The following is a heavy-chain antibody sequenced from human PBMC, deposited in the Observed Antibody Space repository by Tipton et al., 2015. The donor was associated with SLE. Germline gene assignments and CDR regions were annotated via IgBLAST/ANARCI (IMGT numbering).Heavy chain of an antibody. CDR3: ARSRAARPNFDY. D-gene: IGHD6-6*01. J-gene: IGHJ4*02. V-gene: IGHV3-33*01. CDR1: GFTFSSFA. Sequence: SLRLSCAASGFTFSSFAMHWVRQTPGKGLEWLAFIWFDGSNTNYADSVKGRFTISRDNSKDTLYLQMDGLRAEDTAVYYCARSRAARPNFDYWGLGTLVTVSS. CDR2: IWFDGSNT.